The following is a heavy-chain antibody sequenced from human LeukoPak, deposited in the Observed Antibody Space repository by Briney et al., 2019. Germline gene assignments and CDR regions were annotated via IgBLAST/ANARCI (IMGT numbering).Heavy chain of an antibody. D-gene: IGHD5-12*01. CDR1: GDSVSSNSAA. J-gene: IGHJ4*02. CDR3: ASTKYVDIVATIGGAYYFDY. Sequence: SQTLSLTCAISGDSVSSNSAAWNWIRQSPSRGLEWLGRTYYRSKWYNDYAVSVKSRITINPDTSKNQFSLQLNSVTPEDTAVYYRASTKYVDIVATIGGAYYFDYWGQGILVTVSS. V-gene: IGHV6-1*01. CDR2: TYYRSKWYN.